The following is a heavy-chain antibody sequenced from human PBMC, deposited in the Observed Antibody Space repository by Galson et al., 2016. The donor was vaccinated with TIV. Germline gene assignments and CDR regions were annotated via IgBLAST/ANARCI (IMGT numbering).Heavy chain of an antibody. V-gene: IGHV1-8*01. CDR3: ARGGHHGRGGNGL. D-gene: IGHD5-24*01. CDR1: DYSFTSYD. CDR2: MNPNSGNT. Sequence: SVKVSCKAFDYSFTSYDVNWVRQATGQGLEWLGWMNPNSGNTGYAVKFRGRVSMTRDTSINTAYLELSSLRSEDTAVYYCARGGHHGRGGNGLWGQGTLVTVAS. J-gene: IGHJ4*02.